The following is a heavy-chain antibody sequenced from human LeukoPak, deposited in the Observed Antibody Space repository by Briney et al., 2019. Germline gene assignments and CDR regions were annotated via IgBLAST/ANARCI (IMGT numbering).Heavy chain of an antibody. J-gene: IGHJ3*02. D-gene: IGHD1-1*01. CDR1: GFTFSDYY. CDR2: ISSSGSTI. V-gene: IGHV3-11*04. CDR3: ARDPERYNWNDGVAFDI. Sequence: PGGSLRLSCAASGFTFSDYYMSWIRQAPGKGLEWVSYISSSGSTIYYADSVKGRFTISRDNAKNSLYLQMNSLRAEDTAVYYCARDPERYNWNDGVAFDIWGQGTMVTVSS.